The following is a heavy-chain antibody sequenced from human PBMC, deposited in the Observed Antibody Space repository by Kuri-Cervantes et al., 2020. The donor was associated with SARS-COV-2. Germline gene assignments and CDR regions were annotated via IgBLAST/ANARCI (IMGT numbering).Heavy chain of an antibody. Sequence: GESLKISCAVSGFILSKHGMHWVRQAPGKGLEWVAVIWYDGSNKYYADSVKGRFTISRDNAKNSLYLQMNSLRAEDTAVYYCARHGLLGWELPGLWVWDYWGQGTLVTVSS. CDR2: IWYDGSNK. J-gene: IGHJ4*02. CDR3: ARHGLLGWELPGLWVWDY. D-gene: IGHD1-26*01. CDR1: GFILSKHG. V-gene: IGHV3-33*03.